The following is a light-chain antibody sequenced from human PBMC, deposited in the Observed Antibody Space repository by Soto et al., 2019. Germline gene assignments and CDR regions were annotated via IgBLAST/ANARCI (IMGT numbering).Light chain of an antibody. CDR3: QQYHNWHT. CDR1: QNINRN. Sequence: DIVITQSPATLSVSPGERATLSCRASQNINRNLAWYQRKPGQAPRLLIYGASTRATGIPARFSGSGSGTEFTLTVTGLQSEDFALYFCQQYHNWHTFGQGTKLEI. CDR2: GAS. V-gene: IGKV3-15*01. J-gene: IGKJ2*01.